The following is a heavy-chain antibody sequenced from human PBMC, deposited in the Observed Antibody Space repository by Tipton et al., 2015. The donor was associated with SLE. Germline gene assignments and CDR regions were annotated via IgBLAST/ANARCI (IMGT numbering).Heavy chain of an antibody. Sequence: TLSLTCAVYGGSFSDYSWSWIRQPPGKGLEWIGEINHSGSTNYNPSLKSRVTISIDTSKIQFSLRLSSVTAADTAVYYCARDCTTGVCYTTSFDYWGQGTLVSVSP. CDR2: INHSGST. CDR1: GGSFSDYS. CDR3: ARDCTTGVCYTTSFDY. J-gene: IGHJ4*02. V-gene: IGHV4-34*01. D-gene: IGHD2-8*01.